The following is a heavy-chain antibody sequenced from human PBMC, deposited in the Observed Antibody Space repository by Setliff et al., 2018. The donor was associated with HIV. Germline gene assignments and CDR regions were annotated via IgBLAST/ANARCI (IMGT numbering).Heavy chain of an antibody. CDR2: ISAYNGNT. D-gene: IGHD3-22*01. J-gene: IGHJ6*02. Sequence: ASVKVSCKASGYTFTSYDISWVRQAPGQGLEWMGWISAYNGNTNYAQKLQGRVTMTTDTSSSTAYMELRSLRSDDTAVYYCAREIGDYYDSSGWMHYYGMDVWGQGTTVTVSS. CDR1: GYTFTSYD. CDR3: AREIGDYYDSSGWMHYYGMDV. V-gene: IGHV1-18*01.